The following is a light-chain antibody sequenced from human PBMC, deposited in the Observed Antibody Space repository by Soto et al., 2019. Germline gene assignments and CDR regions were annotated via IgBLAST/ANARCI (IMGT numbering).Light chain of an antibody. V-gene: IGKV3-20*01. CDR2: DAS. CDR1: QSVASGH. J-gene: IGKJ5*01. CDR3: QQYGTPPIT. Sequence: IGLTHSPGTLSLSTLKRATISFRSIQSVASGHLAWYQQTPGQAPRLLVSDASSRATGIPDRFSGSASGTDFTLTISRLEPEDSAMFYCQQYGTPPITFGQGTRLEIK.